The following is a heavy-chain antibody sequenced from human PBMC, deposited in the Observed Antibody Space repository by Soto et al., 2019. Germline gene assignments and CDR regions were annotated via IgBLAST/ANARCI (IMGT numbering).Heavy chain of an antibody. V-gene: IGHV3-9*01. Sequence: SLRLSCAASGFTFNDYAMHWVRQAPGKGLEWVSGITWNSGNIGYADSVKGRFTISRDNAKNSLYLQMNSLRVEDTALYYCAKGSAYLDYSYMDVWGKGTPVTVSS. CDR1: GFTFNDYA. CDR3: AKGSAYLDYSYMDV. CDR2: ITWNSGNI. D-gene: IGHD3-3*01. J-gene: IGHJ6*03.